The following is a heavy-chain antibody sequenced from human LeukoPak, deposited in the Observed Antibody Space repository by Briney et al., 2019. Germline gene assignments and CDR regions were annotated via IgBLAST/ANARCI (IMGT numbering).Heavy chain of an antibody. Sequence: SETLSLTCAVSDDSFSSHYWTWIRQPPGKGLEWIGYISFIGSTNYNPSLKSRVTISIDTSKNQFSLKLTSVTAADTAVYYCARDLVTVTKGFDIWGQGTMVSVSS. CDR2: ISFIGST. J-gene: IGHJ3*02. D-gene: IGHD4-17*01. CDR1: DDSFSSHY. V-gene: IGHV4-59*11. CDR3: ARDLVTVTKGFDI.